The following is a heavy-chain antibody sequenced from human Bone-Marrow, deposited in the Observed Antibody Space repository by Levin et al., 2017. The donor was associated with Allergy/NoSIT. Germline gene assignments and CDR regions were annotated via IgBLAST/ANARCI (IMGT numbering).Heavy chain of an antibody. J-gene: IGHJ5*02. CDR1: GGSISSYY. V-gene: IGHV4-59*01. Sequence: PSETLSLTCTVSGGSISSYYWSWIRQPPGKGLEWIGYIYYSGSTNYNPSLKSRVTISVDTSKNQFSLKLSSVTAADTAVYYCARDLAGGYCSGGSCYREGSGWFDPWGQGTLVTVSS. CDR2: IYYSGST. D-gene: IGHD2-15*01. CDR3: ARDLAGGYCSGGSCYREGSGWFDP.